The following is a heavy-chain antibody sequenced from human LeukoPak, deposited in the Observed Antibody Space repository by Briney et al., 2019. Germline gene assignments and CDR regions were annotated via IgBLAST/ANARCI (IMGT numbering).Heavy chain of an antibody. J-gene: IGHJ4*02. CDR2: IYPGDSET. D-gene: IGHD5-12*01. V-gene: IGHV5-51*01. Sequence: GESLKISCKGSGYSFTTYWIGWVRQMPGKGLEWMGVIYPGDSETIYSPSFQGQVTISADKSISTAYLQWSSLKASDTAIYYCARHGEKWVYGGYVGGYWGQGTLVTVSS. CDR1: GYSFTTYW. CDR3: ARHGEKWVYGGYVGGY.